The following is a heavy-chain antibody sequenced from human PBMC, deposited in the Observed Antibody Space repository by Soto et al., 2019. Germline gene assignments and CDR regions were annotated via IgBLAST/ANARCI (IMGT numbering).Heavy chain of an antibody. Sequence: SETLSLTCTVSGGSISSGGYYWSWIRQHPGKGLEWIGYIYYSGSTYYNPSLKSRVTISVDTSKNQFSLKLSSVTAADTAVYYCARAFARGVDRFDPWGQGTLVTVSS. CDR2: IYYSGST. CDR1: GGSISSGGYY. J-gene: IGHJ5*02. V-gene: IGHV4-31*03. D-gene: IGHD3-10*01. CDR3: ARAFARGVDRFDP.